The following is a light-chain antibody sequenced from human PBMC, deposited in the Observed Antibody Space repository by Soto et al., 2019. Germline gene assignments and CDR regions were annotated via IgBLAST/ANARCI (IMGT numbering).Light chain of an antibody. V-gene: IGLV2-14*03. CDR1: SNDIGDYNY. CDR3: SAYTQNTLKL. CDR2: DVS. Sequence: QSALTQPPSVSGSPGQSITISCSGTSNDIGDYNYVSWYQQHPGKGPRLIIFDVSHRPSGVSNRFSGSKSDNTASLTISGLQADDEADYYCSAYTQNTLKLFGGGTKLTVL. J-gene: IGLJ3*02.